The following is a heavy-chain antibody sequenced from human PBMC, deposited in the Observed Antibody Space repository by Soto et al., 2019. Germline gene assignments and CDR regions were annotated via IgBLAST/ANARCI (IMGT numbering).Heavy chain of an antibody. V-gene: IGHV4-31*03. D-gene: IGHD1-26*01. CDR2: IYYSGST. Sequence: PSETLSLPCTVSGGSISSGGYYWSWIRQHPGKGLEWIGYIYYSGSTYYNPSLKSRVTISVDTSKNQFSLKLSSVTAADTAVYYCARGRSSSWELLPHFDYWVQGTLVTVSS. CDR1: GGSISSGGYY. J-gene: IGHJ4*02. CDR3: ARGRSSSWELLPHFDY.